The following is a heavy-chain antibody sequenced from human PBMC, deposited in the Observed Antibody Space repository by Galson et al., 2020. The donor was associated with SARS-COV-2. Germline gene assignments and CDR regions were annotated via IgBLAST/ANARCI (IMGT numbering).Heavy chain of an antibody. CDR1: GFTISRYW. D-gene: IGHD3-3*01. V-gene: IGHV3-7*01. Sequence: GGSLRLYCAGSGFTISRYWMNWVRQAPGKGLEWVANIKPDGSQQQYVDSVKGRFVISRDNAQNSVYLQMNSLRAEDTAVYYCSKYDAGLLWGLGTMVTVSS. CDR3: SKYDAGLL. J-gene: IGHJ3*01. CDR2: IKPDGSQQ.